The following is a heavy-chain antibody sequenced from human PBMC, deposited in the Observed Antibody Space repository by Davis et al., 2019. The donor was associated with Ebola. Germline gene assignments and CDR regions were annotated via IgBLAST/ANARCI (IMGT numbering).Heavy chain of an antibody. Sequence: GESLKISCAASGFTFSTYAMHWVRQAPGKGLEWVAVISYDGSNTFYADSVKGRFTISRDNSKNTLYLQMNSLRPEDTAEYYCASGAGWELYYFDSWGQGTLVTVSS. J-gene: IGHJ4*02. V-gene: IGHV3-30-3*01. CDR1: GFTFSTYA. CDR3: ASGAGWELYYFDS. D-gene: IGHD4-23*01. CDR2: ISYDGSNT.